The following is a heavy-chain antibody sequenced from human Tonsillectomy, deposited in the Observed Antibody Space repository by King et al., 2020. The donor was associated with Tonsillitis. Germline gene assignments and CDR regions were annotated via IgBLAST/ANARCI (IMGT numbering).Heavy chain of an antibody. V-gene: IGHV1-18*01. D-gene: IGHD6-6*01. CDR3: ARPSTSRAFDY. CDR2: ISAYNGDT. CDR1: GYTFTSYG. J-gene: IGHJ4*02. Sequence: QVQLVESGVEVKKPGASVKVSCKASGYTFTSYGISWVRQAPGQGLEWMGWISAYNGDTNYAQKLQGRVTMTTDTSTSTAYMERRSLRSVDTAVYDCARPSTSRAFDYWGQGTLVTVSS.